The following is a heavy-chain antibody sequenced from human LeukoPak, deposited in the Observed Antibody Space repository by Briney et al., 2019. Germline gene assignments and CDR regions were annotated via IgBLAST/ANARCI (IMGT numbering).Heavy chain of an antibody. V-gene: IGHV4-4*09. D-gene: IGHD2-2*01. CDR3: ARLVPAALGYYYFDY. J-gene: IGHJ4*02. Sequence: PSETLSLTCTVSGGSISSYYWSWIRQPPGKGLEWIGYIYTSGSTNYSPSLKKRVTISADTSRNQFSLKLSSVTAADTAVDYGARLVPAALGYYYFDYWGQGTLVTVSS. CDR1: GGSISSYY. CDR2: IYTSGST.